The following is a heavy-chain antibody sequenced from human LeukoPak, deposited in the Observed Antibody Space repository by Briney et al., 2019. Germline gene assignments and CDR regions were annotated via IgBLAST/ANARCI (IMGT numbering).Heavy chain of an antibody. D-gene: IGHD3-22*01. CDR1: GDSISSSAYY. V-gene: IGHV4-39*01. Sequence: PSETLSLTCTVSGDSISSSAYYWGCVRQPPGKGLEWIASIYYSGITYYNPSLKSRVTISVDTSKNQFSLKLSSVTAADTAVYYCATLSGYYPGFWFDPWGQGTLVTVSS. J-gene: IGHJ5*02. CDR3: ATLSGYYPGFWFDP. CDR2: IYYSGIT.